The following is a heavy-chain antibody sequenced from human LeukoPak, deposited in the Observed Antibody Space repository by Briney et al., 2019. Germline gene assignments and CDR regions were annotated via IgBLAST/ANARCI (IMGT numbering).Heavy chain of an antibody. V-gene: IGHV4-59*01. CDR3: ATTTVTTHYYYYMDV. CDR1: GGSISSYY. Sequence: PSETLSLTCTVSGGSISSYYWSWIRQPPGKGLEWIGYIYYSGSTNYNPSLKSRVTISVDTSKHQFSLKLSSVTAADTAVYYCATTTVTTHYYYYMDVWGKGTTVTVSS. D-gene: IGHD4-17*01. CDR2: IYYSGST. J-gene: IGHJ6*03.